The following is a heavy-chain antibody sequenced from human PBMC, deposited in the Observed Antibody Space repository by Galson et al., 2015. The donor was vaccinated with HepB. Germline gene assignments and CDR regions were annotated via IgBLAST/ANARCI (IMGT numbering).Heavy chain of an antibody. Sequence: SLRLSCAASGFTVSSNYMTWVRQAPGKWLEWVAVLYRGGSPYYADSVKGRFIISRDSSKNTLYLQMNSLRAEDTAVYYCARTPWGHSITFDLDVWGQGTTVTVSS. CDR1: GFTVSSNY. CDR3: ARTPWGHSITFDLDV. CDR2: LYRGGSP. D-gene: IGHD3-16*01. V-gene: IGHV3-66*01. J-gene: IGHJ6*02.